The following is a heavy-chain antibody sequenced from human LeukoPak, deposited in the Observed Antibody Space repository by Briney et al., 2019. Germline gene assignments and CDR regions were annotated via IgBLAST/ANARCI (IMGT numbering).Heavy chain of an antibody. J-gene: IGHJ4*02. CDR2: IIPIFGTA. V-gene: IGHV1-69*13. D-gene: IGHD3-22*01. CDR1: GGTFSSYA. CDR3: ARDLLPTYYYDSSGYLPRY. Sequence: SVKVSCKASGGTFSSYAISWVRQAPGQGLEWMGGIIPIFGTANYAQKFQGRVTITADESTSTAYMELSSLRSEDTAVYYCARDLLPTYYYDSSGYLPRYWGQGTLVTVFS.